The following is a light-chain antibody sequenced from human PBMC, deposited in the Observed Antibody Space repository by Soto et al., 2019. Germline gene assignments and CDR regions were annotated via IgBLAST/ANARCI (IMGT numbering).Light chain of an antibody. Sequence: DLPLTQSPSFLSASVGDRVTITCRASQGIGSYLGWYQQTPGKAPKLLIYGASTLHSGVPSRFSGSGSGTEFPLTVSSLQPEDVATDYCQQLNTYPAFGGGTKVEI. V-gene: IGKV1-9*01. J-gene: IGKJ4*01. CDR2: GAS. CDR3: QQLNTYPA. CDR1: QGIGSY.